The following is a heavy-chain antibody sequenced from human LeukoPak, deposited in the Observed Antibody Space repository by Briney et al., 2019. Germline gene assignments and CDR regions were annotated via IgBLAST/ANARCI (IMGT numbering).Heavy chain of an antibody. CDR2: LSGSGGST. CDR1: GFTFSSYA. J-gene: IGHJ4*02. CDR3: VRGKTYSFDY. V-gene: IGHV3-23*01. Sequence: PGGSLRLSCAASGFTFSSYAMSWVRQAPGRGLEWVSALSGSGGSTYYADSVKGRFTISRDNSKNTLYLQMNSLRAEDTAVYYCVRGKTYSFDYWGQGTLITVSS.